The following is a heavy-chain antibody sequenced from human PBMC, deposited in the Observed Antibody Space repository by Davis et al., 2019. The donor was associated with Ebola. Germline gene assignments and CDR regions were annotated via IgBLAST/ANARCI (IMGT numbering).Heavy chain of an antibody. J-gene: IGHJ5*02. CDR2: IYSSGSA. CDR1: GGSISSYY. V-gene: IGHV4-30-4*01. D-gene: IGHD2-2*01. CDR3: ARVGSTSGRDWFDP. Sequence: LRLSCTVSGGSISSYYWSWIRQPPGKGLEWIGYIYSSGSAYYNPSLKSRVSMSVNTSKNQFSLNLNSVTAADTAVYYCARVGSTSGRDWFDPWGQGTLLSVSS.